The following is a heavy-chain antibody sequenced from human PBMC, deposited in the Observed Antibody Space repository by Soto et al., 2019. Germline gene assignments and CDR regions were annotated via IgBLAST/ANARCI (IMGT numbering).Heavy chain of an antibody. J-gene: IGHJ4*02. CDR3: ARWYGRNFDY. D-gene: IGHD1-20*01. V-gene: IGHV4-59*01. CDR2: IYYSGST. CDR1: GGSISSYY. Sequence: QVQLQESGPGLVKPSETLSLTCTVSGGSISSYYWSWIRQPPGKGLEWIGYIYYSGSTNYNPSLKTRVTTSVDTPKDQFSLKLSSVTAADTAVYYWARWYGRNFDYWGQGTLVTVSS.